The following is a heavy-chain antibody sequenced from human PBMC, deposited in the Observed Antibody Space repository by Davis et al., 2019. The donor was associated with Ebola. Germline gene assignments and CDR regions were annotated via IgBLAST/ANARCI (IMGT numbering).Heavy chain of an antibody. CDR1: GGSISSYY. D-gene: IGHD3-22*01. J-gene: IGHJ6*04. Sequence: SETLSLTCTVSGGSISSYYWSWIRQPPGKGLEWIGYIYYSGSTNYNPSLKSRVTISVDTSKNQFSLKLSSVTAADTAVYYCARDLGDYYYDSSGYYYVSYYYGMDVWGKGTTVTVSS. CDR3: ARDLGDYYYDSSGYYYVSYYYGMDV. CDR2: IYYSGST. V-gene: IGHV4-59*01.